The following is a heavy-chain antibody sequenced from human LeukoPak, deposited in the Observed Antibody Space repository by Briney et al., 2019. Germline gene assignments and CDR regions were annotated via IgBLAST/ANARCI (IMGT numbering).Heavy chain of an antibody. Sequence: SVKVPCKASGGTFSSYAISWVRQAPGQGLEWMGRIIPIFGIANYAQKFQGRVTITADKSTSTAYMELSSLRSEDTAVYYCASCPGIAAGGFGMDVWGRGTTVTVSS. D-gene: IGHD6-13*01. J-gene: IGHJ6*02. CDR3: ASCPGIAAGGFGMDV. CDR2: IIPIFGIA. CDR1: GGTFSSYA. V-gene: IGHV1-69*04.